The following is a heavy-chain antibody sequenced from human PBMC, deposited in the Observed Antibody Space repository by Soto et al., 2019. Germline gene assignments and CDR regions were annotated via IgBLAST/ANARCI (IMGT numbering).Heavy chain of an antibody. CDR2: VSYDGSYK. V-gene: IGHV3-30*04. CDR1: GFTFRTFA. CDR3: AREPWGYSGSAKHFDY. J-gene: IGHJ4*01. D-gene: IGHD5-12*01. Sequence: GGSLRLSCAASGFTFRTFAMHWVRQVPGKGLEWVAVVSYDGSYKSYADSVKGRFTISRDNSKNTLYLQLNSLRADDTAVFYCAREPWGYSGSAKHFDYWGQGTLVTVS.